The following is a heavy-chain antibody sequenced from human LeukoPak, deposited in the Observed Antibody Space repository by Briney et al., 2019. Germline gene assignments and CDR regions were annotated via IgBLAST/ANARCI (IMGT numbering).Heavy chain of an antibody. D-gene: IGHD2-15*01. CDR2: ISGSGGST. J-gene: IGHJ4*02. CDR1: GFTFSSYA. V-gene: IGHV3-23*01. CDR3: AKRSVDCSGGSCYYYFDY. Sequence: PGGSLRLSCAASGFTFSSYAMSWVRQAPGKGLEWVSAISGSGGSTYYADSVKGRFTISRDNSKNTLYLQMNSLRAEDTAVYYCAKRSVDCSGGSCYYYFDYWGQGTLVTVSS.